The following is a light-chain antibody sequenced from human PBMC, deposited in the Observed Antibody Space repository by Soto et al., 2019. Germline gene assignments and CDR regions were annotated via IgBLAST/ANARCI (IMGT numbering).Light chain of an antibody. CDR1: QSVSSN. CDR2: GAS. J-gene: IGKJ1*01. V-gene: IGKV3-15*01. CDR3: HQYYNRPPWT. Sequence: EIVLTQSPGTLSLSPGERATLSCRASQSVSSNLAWYQQKPGQAPRLLIYGASTRATGIPDRFRGSRSGTDFTLTISSLQPEDSATYYCHQYYNRPPWTFGQGTKVDVK.